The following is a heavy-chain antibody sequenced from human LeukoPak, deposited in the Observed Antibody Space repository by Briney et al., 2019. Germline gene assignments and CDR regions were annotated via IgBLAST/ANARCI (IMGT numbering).Heavy chain of an antibody. CDR2: ISWNSGSI. D-gene: IGHD6-13*01. Sequence: GGSLRLSCATSGFTFNDYAMYWVRQAPGKGLEWVSGISWNSGSIGYADSVKGRFTISRDNAKNSLYLQMSSLRAEDTAFYYCAKESFKITAAGFDYWGQGTLVTVSS. J-gene: IGHJ4*02. V-gene: IGHV3-9*01. CDR3: AKESFKITAAGFDY. CDR1: GFTFNDYA.